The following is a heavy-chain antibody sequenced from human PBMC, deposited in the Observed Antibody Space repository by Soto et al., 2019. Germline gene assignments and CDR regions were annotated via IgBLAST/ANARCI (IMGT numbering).Heavy chain of an antibody. D-gene: IGHD2-15*01. CDR2: IIPIFGTA. Sequence: EASVKVSCKASGGTFSSYAISWVRQAPGQGLEWMGGIIPIFGTANYAQKFQGRVTITADESTSTAYMELSSLRSEDTAVYYCARGRPGYCSGGSCYATTYYEIYYWGQGTLVTVSS. CDR3: ARGRPGYCSGGSCYATTYYEIYY. V-gene: IGHV1-69*13. J-gene: IGHJ4*02. CDR1: GGTFSSYA.